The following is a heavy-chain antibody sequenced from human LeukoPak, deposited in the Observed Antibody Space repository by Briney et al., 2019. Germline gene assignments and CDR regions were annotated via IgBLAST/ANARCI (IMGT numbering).Heavy chain of an antibody. CDR1: GGSFSGYY. Sequence: SETLSLTCAVYGGSFSGYYWSWIRQPPGKGLEWIGEINHSGSTNYNPSLKSRVTISVDTSKNQFSLKLSSVTAADTAVYYCATTYYYDSSGDGWFDPWGQGTLVTVSS. D-gene: IGHD3-22*01. V-gene: IGHV4-34*01. CDR3: ATTYYYDSSGDGWFDP. CDR2: INHSGST. J-gene: IGHJ5*02.